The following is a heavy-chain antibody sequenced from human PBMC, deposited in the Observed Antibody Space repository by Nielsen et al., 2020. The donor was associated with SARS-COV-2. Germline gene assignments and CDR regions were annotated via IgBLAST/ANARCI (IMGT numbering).Heavy chain of an antibody. D-gene: IGHD3-22*01. CDR1: GFTFSSYD. CDR3: ARASMIVVVITPFDY. Sequence: GESLKISCAASGFTFSSYDMHWVRQAPGKGLEWVTFIRYDGSHKYYADSVKGRFTISRDNSKNTLYLQRSSLRPEDTAVYYCARASMIVVVITPFDYWGQGTLVTVSS. J-gene: IGHJ4*02. V-gene: IGHV3-30*02. CDR2: IRYDGSHK.